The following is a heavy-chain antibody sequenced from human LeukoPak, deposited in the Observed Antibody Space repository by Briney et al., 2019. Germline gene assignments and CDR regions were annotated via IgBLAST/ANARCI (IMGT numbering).Heavy chain of an antibody. V-gene: IGHV3-53*01. J-gene: IGHJ6*02. CDR1: GFTVSSNY. D-gene: IGHD3-16*02. CDR2: IYSGGST. Sequence: PGGSLRLSCAASGFTVSSNYMSWVRQAPGKGLEWVSVIYSGGSTYYADSVKGRFTFSRDNSKNTLYVRMNSLRAEDTAVYYCASQMLRITIGGVIVSNDRDHYYYGMDVWGQGTTVTASS. CDR3: ASQMLRITIGGVIVSNDRDHYYYGMDV.